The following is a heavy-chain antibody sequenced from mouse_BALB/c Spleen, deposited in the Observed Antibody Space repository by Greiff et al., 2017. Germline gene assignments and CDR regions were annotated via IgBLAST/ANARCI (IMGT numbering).Heavy chain of an antibody. CDR2: ISSGGST. J-gene: IGHJ1*01. CDR3: ARVPYGSSPYWYFDV. Sequence: EVMLVESGGGLVKPGGSLKLSCAASGFTFSSYAMSWVRQTPEKRLEWVASISSGGSTYYPDSVKGRFTISRDNARNILYLQMSSLRSEDTAMYYCARVPYGSSPYWYFDVWGAGTTVTVSS. CDR1: GFTFSSYA. V-gene: IGHV5-6-5*01. D-gene: IGHD1-1*01.